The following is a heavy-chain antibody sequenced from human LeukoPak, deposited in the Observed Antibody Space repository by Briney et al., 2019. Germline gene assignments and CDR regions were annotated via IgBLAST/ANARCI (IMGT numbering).Heavy chain of an antibody. CDR3: ARGRTDWRRRTATSRNFDY. CDR1: GGSFSGYY. CDR2: INHSGST. J-gene: IGHJ4*02. D-gene: IGHD3-9*01. Sequence: PSETLSLTCAVYGGSFSGYYWSCIRQPPGKGLEWIGEINHSGSTNYNPSLKSRVTISVDTSKNQFSLKLGSVTAADTAVYYCARGRTDWRRRTATSRNFDYWGQGTLVTVSS. V-gene: IGHV4-34*01.